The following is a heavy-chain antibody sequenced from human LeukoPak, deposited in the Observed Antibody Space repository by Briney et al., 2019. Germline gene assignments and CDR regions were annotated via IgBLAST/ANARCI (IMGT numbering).Heavy chain of an antibody. CDR3: AKALSSSFYYFDL. CDR1: GIPLNHQS. CDR2: IHGGGDVT. D-gene: IGHD3-16*02. V-gene: IGHV3-23*01. J-gene: IGHJ2*01. Sequence: GGAPRTSLSTVGIPLNHQSNNWVRQAPEEGPGGFSTIHGGGDVTYYADSVRGRFTISRDNSRNTLYLQMNSLRAEDTAVYYCAKALSSSFYYFDLGGRGTLVTVSS.